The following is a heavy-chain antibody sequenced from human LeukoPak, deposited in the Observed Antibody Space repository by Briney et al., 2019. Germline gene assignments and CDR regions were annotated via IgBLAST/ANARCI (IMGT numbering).Heavy chain of an antibody. J-gene: IGHJ4*02. CDR1: GFTFSSYS. CDR3: AKPANTHDPGLRY. CDR2: ISYDGSNK. V-gene: IGHV3-30*18. Sequence: RSGGSLRLSCAASGFTFSSYSMNWVRQAPGKGLEWVAVISYDGSNKYYADSVKGRFTISRDNSKNTLYLQMNSLRAEDTAVYYCAKPANTHDPGLRYWGQGTLVTVSS. D-gene: IGHD4/OR15-4a*01.